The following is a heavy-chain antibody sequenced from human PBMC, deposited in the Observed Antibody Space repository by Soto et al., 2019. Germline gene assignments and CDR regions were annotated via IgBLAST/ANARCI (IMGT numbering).Heavy chain of an antibody. V-gene: IGHV3-33*01. CDR3: ARGGEGSSLYYYYGMDV. Sequence: PGGSLRLSCAASGFTFSSYGMHWVRQAPGKGLEWVAVIWYDGSNKYYADSVKGRFTISRDNSKNTLYLQMNSLRAEDTAVYYCARGGEGSSLYYYYGMDVWGQGTTVTVSS. D-gene: IGHD6-6*01. J-gene: IGHJ6*02. CDR2: IWYDGSNK. CDR1: GFTFSSYG.